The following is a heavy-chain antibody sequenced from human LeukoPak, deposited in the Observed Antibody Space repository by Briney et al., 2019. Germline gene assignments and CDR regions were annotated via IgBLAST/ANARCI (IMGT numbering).Heavy chain of an antibody. D-gene: IGHD6-13*01. CDR2: IYYSGST. CDR1: GGSISSYY. Sequence: SETLSLTCTVSGGSISSYYWSWIRQPPGKGLEWIGYIYYSGSTNYNPSLKGRVTISVDTSKNQFSLKLSSVTAADTAVYYCARASSSWHPRDFDYWGQGTLVTVSS. J-gene: IGHJ4*02. CDR3: ARASSSWHPRDFDY. V-gene: IGHV4-59*01.